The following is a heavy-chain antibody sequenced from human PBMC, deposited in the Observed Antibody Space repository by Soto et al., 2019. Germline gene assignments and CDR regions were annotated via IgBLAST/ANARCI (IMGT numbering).Heavy chain of an antibody. CDR3: ARDDHLAGYGSGSYYSY. V-gene: IGHV1-2*04. CDR1: GYTFTGYY. Sequence: ASVKVSCKASGYTFTGYYMHWVRQAPGQGLEWMGWINPNSGGTNYAQKFQGWVTMTRDTSISTAYMELSRLRSDDTAVYYCARDDHLAGYGSGSYYSYWGQGTLVTVSS. D-gene: IGHD3-10*01. J-gene: IGHJ4*02. CDR2: INPNSGGT.